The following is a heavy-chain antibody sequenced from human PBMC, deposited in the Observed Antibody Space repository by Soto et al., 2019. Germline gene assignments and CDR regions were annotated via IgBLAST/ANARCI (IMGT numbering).Heavy chain of an antibody. CDR1: GFTFTFYA. CDR2: ISSSGAGT. Sequence: GVSLRLSCAASGFTFTFYAMSWVRQAPGKGLEWVAGISSSGAGTYYADSVKGRFTISRDNSKNTLYLQMNRLRAEDTAVYYSAQDSYQYDSSGHYWYCDLWGRGTLVTVSS. J-gene: IGHJ2*01. V-gene: IGHV3-23*01. D-gene: IGHD3-22*01. CDR3: AQDSYQYDSSGHYWYCDL.